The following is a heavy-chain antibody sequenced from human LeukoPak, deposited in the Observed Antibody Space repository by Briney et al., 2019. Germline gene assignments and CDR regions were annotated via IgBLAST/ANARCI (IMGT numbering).Heavy chain of an antibody. CDR3: ARLSAVVTTYNWFDP. Sequence: SETLSLTCTVSGGSISSYYWSWVRQPPGKGLEWIRYIYYSGSTNYNPSIKSRVTISVDTSKNQFSLKLSSVTAADTAVYYCARLSAVVTTYNWFDPWGQGTLVTVSS. D-gene: IGHD2-21*02. V-gene: IGHV4-59*08. J-gene: IGHJ5*02. CDR1: GGSISSYY. CDR2: IYYSGST.